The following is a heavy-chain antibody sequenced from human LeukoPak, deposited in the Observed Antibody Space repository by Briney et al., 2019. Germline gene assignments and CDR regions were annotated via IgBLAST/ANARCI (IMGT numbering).Heavy chain of an antibody. CDR3: ARDRYSSSWSYYFDY. CDR2: ISYNGSNK. V-gene: IGHV3-30*04. D-gene: IGHD6-13*01. CDR1: GFTFSSYA. Sequence: QPGRSLRLSCAASGFTFSSYAMHWVRQAPGKGLEWVSDISYNGSNKYYADSVKGRFTISRDNSKNTLYLQMNSLRAEDTAVYYCARDRYSSSWSYYFDYWGQGTLVTVSS. J-gene: IGHJ4*02.